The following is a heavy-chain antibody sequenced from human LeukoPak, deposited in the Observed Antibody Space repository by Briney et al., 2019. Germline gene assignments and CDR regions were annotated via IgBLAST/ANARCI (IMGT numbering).Heavy chain of an antibody. Sequence: ASVKVSCKASGYSFTGYYMHWVRQAPGQGLEWMGLINPYSGGTNYAQKFQGRVTMTRDTSISTAYMELSRLGSDDTAVYYCVRDRTKYCSSTSCPLDYWGQGTLVTVSS. CDR2: INPYSGGT. CDR3: VRDRTKYCSSTSCPLDY. J-gene: IGHJ4*02. V-gene: IGHV1-2*02. CDR1: GYSFTGYY. D-gene: IGHD2-2*01.